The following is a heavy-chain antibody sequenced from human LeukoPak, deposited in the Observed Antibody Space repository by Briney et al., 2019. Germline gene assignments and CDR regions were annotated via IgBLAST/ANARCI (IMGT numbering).Heavy chain of an antibody. J-gene: IGHJ6*04. D-gene: IGHD3-10*01. CDR2: IDPSHSYT. Sequence: GESLKISCKGSGYSFTSYWISWVRQMPGKGLEWTGRIDPSHSYTNYSPSFQGHVTISADKSISTAYLQWSSLKASDTAMYYCARLLYSYGSGSYYGYYGMDVWGKGTTVTVSS. CDR1: GYSFTSYW. V-gene: IGHV5-10-1*01. CDR3: ARLLYSYGSGSYYGYYGMDV.